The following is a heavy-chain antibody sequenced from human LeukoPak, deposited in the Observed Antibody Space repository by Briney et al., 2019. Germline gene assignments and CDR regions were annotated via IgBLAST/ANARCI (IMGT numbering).Heavy chain of an antibody. Sequence: ASVKVSCKASGYTFTSYAMNWVRQAPGQGLEWMGWLNPNSGGTNYAQKFQGRVTMTRDTSISTAYMELSSLRSDDTAVYYCARVLVPAGGGVVDYWGQGTLVTVSS. CDR1: GYTFTSYA. V-gene: IGHV1-2*02. D-gene: IGHD3-16*01. CDR2: LNPNSGGT. CDR3: ARVLVPAGGGVVDY. J-gene: IGHJ4*02.